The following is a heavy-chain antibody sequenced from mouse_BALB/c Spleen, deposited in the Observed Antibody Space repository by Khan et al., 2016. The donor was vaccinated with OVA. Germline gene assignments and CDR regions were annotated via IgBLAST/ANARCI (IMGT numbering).Heavy chain of an antibody. CDR1: GFSLTSYG. Sequence: QVQLKESGPGLVAPSQSLSITCTVSGFSLTSYGVHWVRQTPGKGLEWLGVIWAGGSTNYNSALMSRLSISKDNSKSQFFFKMNSLQTDDTAMYYCARNYDNYVEYFDVWGAVTTVTVSS. J-gene: IGHJ1*01. CDR2: IWAGGST. V-gene: IGHV2-9*02. CDR3: ARNYDNYVEYFDV. D-gene: IGHD2-1*01.